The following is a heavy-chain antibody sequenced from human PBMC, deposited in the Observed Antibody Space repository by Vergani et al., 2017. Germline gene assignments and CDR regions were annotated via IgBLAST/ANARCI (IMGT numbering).Heavy chain of an antibody. CDR2: ISGSGGNT. Sequence: EVQLLESGGGLVQPGGSLRLSCAASGFTFSSYAMSWVRQAPGKGLEWVSSISGSGGNTYYSDSVKGRFTISRDNSKNTLYLQMNSLRAEDTAVYYCARDRNSGYDWGQGTLVTVSS. CDR3: ARDRNSGYD. J-gene: IGHJ4*02. V-gene: IGHV3-23*01. D-gene: IGHD5-12*01. CDR1: GFTFSSYA.